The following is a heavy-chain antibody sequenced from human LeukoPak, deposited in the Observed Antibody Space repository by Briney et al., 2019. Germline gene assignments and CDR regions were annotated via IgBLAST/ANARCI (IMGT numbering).Heavy chain of an antibody. Sequence: PGGSLRLSCTASGFTFSSYEMNWVRQAPGKGLQWLSFTSKNGAVTSYADSVKGRFTISRDNAKNSLYLQMNSLRAEDTAVYYCARDSRGSYRLAYYYYYYMDVWGKGTTVTVSS. V-gene: IGHV3-48*03. CDR1: GFTFSSYE. CDR2: TSKNGAVT. J-gene: IGHJ6*03. CDR3: ARDSRGSYRLAYYYYYYMDV. D-gene: IGHD1-26*01.